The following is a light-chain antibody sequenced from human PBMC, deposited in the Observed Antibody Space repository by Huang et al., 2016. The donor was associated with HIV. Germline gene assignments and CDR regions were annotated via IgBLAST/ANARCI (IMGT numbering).Light chain of an antibody. Sequence: DIQMTQSPSTLSASVRDRVTITCLASQNIDTCVAWYQQKPGTPPKVVIYRASSLESGVPSRFSGSGSGTEFSLTINNLEPDDFAVYYCQQYAAYPWTFGQGTKVEIK. CDR1: QNIDTC. CDR3: QQYAAYPWT. J-gene: IGKJ1*01. V-gene: IGKV1-5*03. CDR2: RAS.